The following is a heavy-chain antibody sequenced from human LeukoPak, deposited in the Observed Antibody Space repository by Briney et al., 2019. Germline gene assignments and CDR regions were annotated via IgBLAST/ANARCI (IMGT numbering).Heavy chain of an antibody. CDR3: ARSAAKCNNGVCFTDYYMDI. Sequence: ASVKVSCTASEYTLTAYYIHLVRQAPGQGLEWMAWINPNDGGTNFGQKFQGRVTMTRDTSSNTVYMELSSLTSADTAVYYCARSAAKCNNGVCFTDYYMDIWVNGTTVTVSS. V-gene: IGHV1-2*02. CDR2: INPNDGGT. D-gene: IGHD2-8*01. J-gene: IGHJ6*03. CDR1: EYTLTAYY.